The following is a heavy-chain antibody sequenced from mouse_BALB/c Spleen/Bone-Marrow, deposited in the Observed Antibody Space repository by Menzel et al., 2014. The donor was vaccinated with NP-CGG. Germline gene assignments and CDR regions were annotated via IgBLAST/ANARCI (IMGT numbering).Heavy chain of an antibody. CDR3: TTLARNYFDY. CDR2: IYPGNSDT. J-gene: IGHJ2*01. V-gene: IGHV1-5*01. Sequence: EVQLQESGTVLARPGASVKMSCKASGYTFTSNWMHWVKQRPGQGLEWIGTIYPGNSDTTYNQKFKGKAKLTAVTSTSTAYMERSSLKNKDAAVYYCTTLARNYFDYWGQGTLLTVSS. CDR1: GYTFTSNW.